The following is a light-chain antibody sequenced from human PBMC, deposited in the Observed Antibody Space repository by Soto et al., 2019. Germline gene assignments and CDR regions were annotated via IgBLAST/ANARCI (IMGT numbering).Light chain of an antibody. J-gene: IGLJ1*01. CDR2: EVW. Sequence: QSALTQPASVSGSPGQSITISCTGTSSDVGGYNYVSWYLQYPGKAPKLMIYEVWNRPSGVSHRLSGSKSGNTASLTISGLQAEDEGDYYCSSYSSSSFYVFGTGTKLTVL. V-gene: IGLV2-14*01. CDR1: SSDVGGYNY. CDR3: SSYSSSSFYV.